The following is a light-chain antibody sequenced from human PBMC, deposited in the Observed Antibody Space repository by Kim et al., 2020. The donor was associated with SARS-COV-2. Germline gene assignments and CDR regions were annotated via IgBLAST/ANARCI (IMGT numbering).Light chain of an antibody. V-gene: IGLV1-47*01. CDR2: RNN. J-gene: IGLJ3*02. CDR1: SSNIEKNY. Sequence: QSVLTQPPSASGTPGQRVTISCSGSSSNIEKNYVYWYQQVPGTAPKVLIYRNNERPSGVPDRFSGSKSGASASLAISGLRSDDEADYYCAAWDDRVSGRVFGGGTKLTVL. CDR3: AAWDDRVSGRV.